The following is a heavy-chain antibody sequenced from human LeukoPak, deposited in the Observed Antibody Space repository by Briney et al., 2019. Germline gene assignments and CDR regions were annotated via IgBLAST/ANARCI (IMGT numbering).Heavy chain of an antibody. J-gene: IGHJ5*02. CDR2: IYTSGST. V-gene: IGHV4-61*02. D-gene: IGHD6-13*01. Sequence: SQTLSLTCTASGGSISSGSYYWSWIRQPAGKGLEWIGRIYTSGSTNYNPSLKSRVTLTVNPTKNQFSLNLNSVTAADTAVYYCARDLAIAAAGKTNWFDPWGQGTLVTVSS. CDR1: GGSISSGSYY. CDR3: ARDLAIAAAGKTNWFDP.